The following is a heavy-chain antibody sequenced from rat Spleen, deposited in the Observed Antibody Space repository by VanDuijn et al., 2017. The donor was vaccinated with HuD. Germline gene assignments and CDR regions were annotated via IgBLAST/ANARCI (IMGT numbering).Heavy chain of an antibody. CDR3: AWGGLYFDY. CDR1: GFTFSTAW. D-gene: IGHD1-11*01. J-gene: IGHJ2*01. CDR2: IKAKSNNYAT. V-gene: IGHV6-6*01. Sequence: EVQVLESGGGLVQPGNSLKLSCATSGFTFSTAWMYWFRQFPEKRLEWVARIKAKSNNYATDYTESVKGRFTISRDDSKSSIYLQMNNLKEEDTAIYYCAWGGLYFDYWGQGVMVTVSS.